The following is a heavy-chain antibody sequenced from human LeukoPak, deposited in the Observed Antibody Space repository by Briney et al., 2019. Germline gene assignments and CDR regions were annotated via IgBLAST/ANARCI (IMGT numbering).Heavy chain of an antibody. CDR3: ASCYVGSFFDY. J-gene: IGHJ4*02. CDR2: IYYSGST. D-gene: IGHD2-2*01. CDR1: GGSISSSSYY. Sequence: SETLSLTYTVSGGSISSSSYYWGWIRQPPGKGLEWIGSIYYSGSTYYNPSLKSRVTISVDTSKNQFSLKLSSVTAADTAVYYCASCYVGSFFDYWGQGTLVTVSS. V-gene: IGHV4-39*01.